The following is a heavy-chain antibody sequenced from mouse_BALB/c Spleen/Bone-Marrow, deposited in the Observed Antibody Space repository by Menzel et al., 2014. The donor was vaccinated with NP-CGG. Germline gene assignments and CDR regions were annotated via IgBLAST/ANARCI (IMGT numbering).Heavy chain of an antibody. Sequence: VQLQQSGAELVKPGASVKLSCTASGFNIKDTYMHWVKQRPEQGLEWIGRIDPANGNTKYDPKFQGKATITADTSSNTAYLQLSSLTSEDTAVYYCASYDYGYYFDYWGQGTILTVSS. CDR1: GFNIKDTY. D-gene: IGHD2-4*01. CDR3: ASYDYGYYFDY. V-gene: IGHV14-3*02. J-gene: IGHJ2*01. CDR2: IDPANGNT.